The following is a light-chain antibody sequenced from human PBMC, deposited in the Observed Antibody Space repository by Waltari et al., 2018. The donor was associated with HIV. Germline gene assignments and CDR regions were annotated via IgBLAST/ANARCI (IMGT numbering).Light chain of an antibody. Sequence: AIQMTQSPSSLSASVGDRVSITCRASQGIGNDLGWYQQKPGKAPNRLIFAASKLQDGVPSRFSGSGSGTDFTLTISSLQPEDFATYYCLQDSIYPWTFGQGTRVEVK. V-gene: IGKV1-6*01. CDR2: AAS. J-gene: IGKJ1*01. CDR1: QGIGND. CDR3: LQDSIYPWT.